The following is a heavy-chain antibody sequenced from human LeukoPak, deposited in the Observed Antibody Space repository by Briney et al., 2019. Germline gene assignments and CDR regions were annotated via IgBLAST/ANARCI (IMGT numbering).Heavy chain of an antibody. CDR2: GHHSGST. D-gene: IGHD6-25*01. Sequence: SETLSLTCTVSGYSISRGYYWGWIRPPPGKGLEWIGSGHHSGSTYYKPSLKSRVTISLDTSKNQFSLKLRSVTAADTAVYYCASGSPAAAYWSQGTLVTVSS. J-gene: IGHJ4*02. CDR1: GYSISRGYY. CDR3: ASGSPAAAY. V-gene: IGHV4-38-2*02.